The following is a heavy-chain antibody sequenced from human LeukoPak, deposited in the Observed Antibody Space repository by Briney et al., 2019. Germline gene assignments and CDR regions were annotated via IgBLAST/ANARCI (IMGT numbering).Heavy chain of an antibody. J-gene: IGHJ4*02. Sequence: GGSLRLSCAASGFTFSSYAMSWVRQAPGKGLEWVSAISGSGGSTYYADSVKGRLTISRDNSKNTLYLQMNSLRAEDTAVYYCAKEGYDYVWGSYRYTYYFDYWGQGTLVTVSS. CDR3: AKEGYDYVWGSYRYTYYFDY. D-gene: IGHD3-16*02. CDR2: ISGSGGST. CDR1: GFTFSSYA. V-gene: IGHV3-23*01.